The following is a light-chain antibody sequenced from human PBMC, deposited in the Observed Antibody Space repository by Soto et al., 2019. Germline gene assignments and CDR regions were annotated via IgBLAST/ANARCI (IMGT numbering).Light chain of an antibody. J-gene: IGKJ1*01. CDR3: QKYDSAPWT. V-gene: IGKV1-27*01. CDR2: AAS. CDR1: QDISNY. Sequence: DIPMTQSPSSLSASVRDRVTITCRASQDISNYLAWYQQKPGKVPKLLIYAASTLQSGVPSRFSGSGSGTDFTLTISSLQPEDVATYYCQKYDSAPWTFGQGTKVEIK.